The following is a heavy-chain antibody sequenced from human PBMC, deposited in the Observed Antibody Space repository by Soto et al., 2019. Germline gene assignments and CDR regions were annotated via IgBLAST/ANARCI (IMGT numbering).Heavy chain of an antibody. D-gene: IGHD2-15*01. CDR3: ARGRCSGGTCYFDY. CDR1: GYTFTSYY. Sequence: ASVKVSCKASGYTFTSYYMHWVRQAPGQGLEWVGIINPSAGSTSYAQKFQGRVTMTRDTSTSTVSMELSSLRSEDTVVYYCARGRCSGGTCYFDYWGQGTLVTVSS. J-gene: IGHJ4*02. CDR2: INPSAGST. V-gene: IGHV1-46*03.